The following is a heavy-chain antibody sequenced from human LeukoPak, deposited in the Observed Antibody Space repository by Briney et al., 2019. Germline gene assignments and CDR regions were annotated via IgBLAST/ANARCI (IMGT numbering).Heavy chain of an antibody. V-gene: IGHV4-59*01. CDR3: ARGHSYGYGWFDP. CDR2: IYSSGST. J-gene: IGHJ5*02. Sequence: PSETLSLTCTVSGGSISSYYWSWIRQPPGKGLEWIGYIYSSGSTNYNPSLKSRVTISVDTSNNQFSLKLSSVTVADTAVYYCARGHSYGYGWFDPWGQGTLVAVSS. CDR1: GGSISSYY. D-gene: IGHD5-18*01.